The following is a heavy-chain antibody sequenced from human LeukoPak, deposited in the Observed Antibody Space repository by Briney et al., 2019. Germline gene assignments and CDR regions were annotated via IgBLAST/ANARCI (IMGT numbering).Heavy chain of an antibody. V-gene: IGHV3-21*01. CDR2: ISSSSNYI. J-gene: IGHJ6*03. CDR1: GFTFSSYS. Sequence: PGGSLRLSCAASGFTFSSYSMNWVRQAPGMGLEWVSSISSSSNYIYYADSLKGRFTISRENDKNSLYLQMNSLRAEDTAVYYCARDRNLYGSGSYGYMDVWGKGTTVTISS. D-gene: IGHD3-10*01. CDR3: ARDRNLYGSGSYGYMDV.